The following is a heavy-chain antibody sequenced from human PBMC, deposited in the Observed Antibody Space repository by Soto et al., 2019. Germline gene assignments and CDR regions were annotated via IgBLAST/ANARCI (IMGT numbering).Heavy chain of an antibody. CDR1: GYRFTSYW. CDR3: ARHDRVITMVRGVDGMDV. V-gene: IGHV5-51*01. D-gene: IGHD3-10*01. Sequence: RGESLKISCRGSGYRFTSYWIGWVRQMPGKGLEWMGIIYPGDSDTRYSPSFQGQVTISADKSISTAYLQWSSLKASDTAMYYCARHDRVITMVRGVDGMDVWGQGTTVTVSS. J-gene: IGHJ6*02. CDR2: IYPGDSDT.